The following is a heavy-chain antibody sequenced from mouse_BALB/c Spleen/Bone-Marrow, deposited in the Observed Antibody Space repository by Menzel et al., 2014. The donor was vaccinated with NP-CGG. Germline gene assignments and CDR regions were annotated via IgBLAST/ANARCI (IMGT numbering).Heavy chain of an antibody. CDR3: TRGGDSPFAY. D-gene: IGHD2-13*01. V-gene: IGHV1S81*02. CDR1: GYTFTSYY. CDR2: INPSNGGT. Sequence: QVQLQQSGAELVKPGASVKLSCKASGYTFTSYYMYWVKQRPGQGLEWIGEINPSNGGTNFNVKFKSKATLTADKSSSTAYMQLSSLTSEDSAVYYCTRGGDSPFAYWGQGTLVTVSA. J-gene: IGHJ3*01.